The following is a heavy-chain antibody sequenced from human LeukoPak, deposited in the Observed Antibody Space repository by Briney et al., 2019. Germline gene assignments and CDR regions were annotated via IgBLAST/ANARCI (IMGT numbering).Heavy chain of an antibody. CDR1: GFTVSSNY. J-gene: IGHJ4*02. D-gene: IGHD3-3*01. CDR3: ARDARYDFRPFDS. CDR2: IYSGGSI. V-gene: IGHV3-66*01. Sequence: GGSLRLSCAASGFTVSSNYMSWVRQAPGKGLEWVSVIYSGGSIYYADSVKDRFTISRDNAKNSLYLQMNSLTVEDTAVYYCARDARYDFRPFDSWGRESWPPSPQ.